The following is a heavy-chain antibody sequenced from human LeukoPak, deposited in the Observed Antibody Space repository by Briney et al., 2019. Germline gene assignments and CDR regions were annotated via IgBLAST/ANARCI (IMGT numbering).Heavy chain of an antibody. CDR3: ARDMRSSGYYLAYYFDY. CDR2: IIPIVGIA. V-gene: IGHV1-69*04. CDR1: GGTFNSSA. D-gene: IGHD3-22*01. J-gene: IGHJ4*02. Sequence: GASVTVSCKASGGTFNSSAISWVRQAPGQGLEWMGRIIPIVGIANYAQKFQGRVTITADKSTSTAYMELSSLRSEDTAVYYCARDMRSSGYYLAYYFDYWGQGTLVTVSS.